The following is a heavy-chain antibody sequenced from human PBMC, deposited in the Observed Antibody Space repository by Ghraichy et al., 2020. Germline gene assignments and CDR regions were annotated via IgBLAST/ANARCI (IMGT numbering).Heavy chain of an antibody. CDR1: GDSVSNNDAA. Sequence: SQTLSLTCAISGDSVSNNDAAWNWVRPSPSGGLEWLGRTYYRTKWYSDSAASVKSRMTVNVDTSKNQFSLHLNSVTPEDTAVYYCARGRSGHYVSLFEYWGQGILVTVSS. V-gene: IGHV6-1*01. CDR2: TYYRTKWYS. D-gene: IGHD3-10*01. J-gene: IGHJ4*02. CDR3: ARGRSGHYVSLFEY.